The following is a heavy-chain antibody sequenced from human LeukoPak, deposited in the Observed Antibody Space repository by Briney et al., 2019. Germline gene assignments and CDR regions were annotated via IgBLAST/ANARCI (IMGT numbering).Heavy chain of an antibody. D-gene: IGHD3-22*01. CDR3: ARDRGVNYYDMICDY. V-gene: IGHV6-1*01. Sequence: SQTLSLTCAISGDSVSSNSAAGNWIRHSPSRGLKWLGRSYYRSKWDNDYAVSVKSRITINPDTSKNQFSLQLNSVTPEDTAVYYCARDRGVNYYDMICDYWGQGTLVTVSS. CDR1: GDSVSSNSAA. J-gene: IGHJ4*02. CDR2: SYYRSKWDN.